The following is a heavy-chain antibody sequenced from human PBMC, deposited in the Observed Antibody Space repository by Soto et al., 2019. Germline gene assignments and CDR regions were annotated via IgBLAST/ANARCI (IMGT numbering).Heavy chain of an antibody. D-gene: IGHD4-17*01. CDR2: ISWNSGSI. Sequence: EVQLVESGGGLVQPGRSLRLSYADSGFTFDDYAMHWVRQAPGKGLEWVSGISWNSGSIGYADSVKGRFTISRDNAKKSLNLQMDSVSAVDTSVYYCAKVNDYGDYTSAFDMLGQGIMVTVSS. CDR3: AKVNDYGDYTSAFDM. V-gene: IGHV3-9*01. CDR1: GFTFDDYA. J-gene: IGHJ3*02.